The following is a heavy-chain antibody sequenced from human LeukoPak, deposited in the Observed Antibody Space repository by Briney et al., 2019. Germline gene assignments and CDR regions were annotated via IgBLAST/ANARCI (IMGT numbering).Heavy chain of an antibody. Sequence: GGSLRLSCAASGFTFSGYGMHWVRQAPGKGLEWVAFISYDGSNKYYADSVKGRFTISRDNSRDTLYLQMNSLRAEDTAVYYCARDTLAWGQGTLVTVSS. J-gene: IGHJ5*02. CDR2: ISYDGSNK. V-gene: IGHV3-30*03. CDR3: ARDTLA. CDR1: GFTFSGYG.